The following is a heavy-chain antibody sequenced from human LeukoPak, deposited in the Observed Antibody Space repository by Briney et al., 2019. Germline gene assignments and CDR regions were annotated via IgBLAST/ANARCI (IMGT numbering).Heavy chain of an antibody. V-gene: IGHV1-2*02. CDR3: ARSSGSYRKQYFDY. CDR2: INPNSGGT. Sequence: ASVKVSCKASGYTFTGYYMHWVRQAPGQGLEWMGWINPNSGGTNYEQKFQGRVTMTRDTSISTAYMELSRLRSDDTAVYYCARSSGSYRKQYFDYWGQGTLVTVSS. J-gene: IGHJ4*02. D-gene: IGHD1-26*01. CDR1: GYTFTGYY.